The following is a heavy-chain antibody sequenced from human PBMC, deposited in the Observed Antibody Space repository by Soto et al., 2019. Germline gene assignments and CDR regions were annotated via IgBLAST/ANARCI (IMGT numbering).Heavy chain of an antibody. CDR3: ARYIYRKGHASGYDAYFDY. D-gene: IGHD5-12*01. CDR1: GGSVSRGSYY. CDR2: IYYSGST. V-gene: IGHV4-61*01. Sequence: PSETLSLTCTVSGGSVSRGSYYWSWIRQPPGKRLEWIGYIYYSGSTNYNPSLKSRVTISVDTSKNQFSLKLSSVTAADTAVYYWARYIYRKGHASGYDAYFDYWRQGTMVTVFS. J-gene: IGHJ4*02.